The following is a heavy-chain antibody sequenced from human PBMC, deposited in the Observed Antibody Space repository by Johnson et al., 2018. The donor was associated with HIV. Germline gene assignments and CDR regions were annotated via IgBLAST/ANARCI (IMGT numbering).Heavy chain of an antibody. V-gene: IGHV3-30*18. D-gene: IGHD5-18*01. J-gene: IGHJ3*02. CDR1: GFTFSSYG. CDR2: ISYDGSNK. Sequence: QVQLVESGGGVVQPGRSLRLSCAASGFTFSSYGMHWVRQAPGKGLEWVAFISYDGSNKYYADSVKGRFTISRDNSKNTLYLQMNSLRAEDTSVYYCAKDLVDTAMDDAFDIWGQGTMVTVSS. CDR3: AKDLVDTAMDDAFDI.